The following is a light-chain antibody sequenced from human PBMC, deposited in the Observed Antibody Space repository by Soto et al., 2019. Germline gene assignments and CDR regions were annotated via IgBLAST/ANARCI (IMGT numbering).Light chain of an antibody. V-gene: IGKV3-15*01. Sequence: EIVMTQSPATLSVSPGERATLSCRASQSVSSNLAWYQQKPGQAPRLLIYGASTRATGIPARVSGSGSGTEFTLTISRLQSEDFPVYYCQQYNNWPPMAFGQGTQVEIK. J-gene: IGKJ1*01. CDR3: QQYNNWPPMA. CDR1: QSVSSN. CDR2: GAS.